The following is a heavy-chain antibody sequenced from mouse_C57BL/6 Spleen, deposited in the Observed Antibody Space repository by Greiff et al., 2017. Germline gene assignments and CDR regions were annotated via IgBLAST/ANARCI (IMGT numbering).Heavy chain of an antibody. V-gene: IGHV1-39*01. CDR3: AYENFYYGSAWFAY. Sequence: EVQLQQPGPELVKPGASVQISCKASGYSFTDYNMNWVKQSNGKSLEWIGVINPNYGTTSYNQKFKGKATLTVDQASSRAYMQLNNLTSEDSAVYYCAYENFYYGSAWFAYWGQGTLVTVSA. CDR2: INPNYGTT. D-gene: IGHD1-1*01. CDR1: GYSFTDYN. J-gene: IGHJ3*01.